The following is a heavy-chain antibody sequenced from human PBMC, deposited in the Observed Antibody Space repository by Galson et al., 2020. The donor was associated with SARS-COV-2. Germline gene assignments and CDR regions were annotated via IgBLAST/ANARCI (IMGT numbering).Heavy chain of an antibody. J-gene: IGHJ4*02. Sequence: ASETLSLTCAVSGGSITSSPYYWGWIRQSPGKGLEWIGTIYYTGTPYYNPSLKSRVTISADTSKNQFCLRLTSVTAADTAVYYCARGPIVVVPAAITHWGQGILVTVSS. D-gene: IGHD2-2*02. CDR1: GGSITSSPYY. V-gene: IGHV4-39*01. CDR3: ARGPIVVVPAAITH. CDR2: IYYTGTP.